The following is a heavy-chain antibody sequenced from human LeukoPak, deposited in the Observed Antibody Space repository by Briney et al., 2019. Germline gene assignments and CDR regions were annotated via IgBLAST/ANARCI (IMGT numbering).Heavy chain of an antibody. D-gene: IGHD3-22*01. CDR2: INTDGSST. CDR1: GFTFSDYW. Sequence: GGSLRLSCAASGFTFSDYWMHWVRQAPGKGLVWVSRINTDGSSTRYAASVKGRFTISRDNAKNMLYLQMDSLRVEDTAVYYCVKARDSPLWGQGTLVTVSS. V-gene: IGHV3-74*01. CDR3: VKARDSPL. J-gene: IGHJ4*02.